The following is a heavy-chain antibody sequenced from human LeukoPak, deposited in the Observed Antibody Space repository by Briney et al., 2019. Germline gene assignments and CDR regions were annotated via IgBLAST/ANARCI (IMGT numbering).Heavy chain of an antibody. V-gene: IGHV4-59*08. J-gene: IGHJ5*02. CDR3: ARHTSGWYDWFDP. CDR1: GGSISSYY. Sequence: SETLSLTCTVSGGSISSYYWSWIRQPPGKGLEWMGYIYYSGSTNYNPSLKSRVTISVDTSKNQFSLKLSSVTAADTAVYYCARHTSGWYDWFDPWGQGTLVTVSS. D-gene: IGHD6-19*01. CDR2: IYYSGST.